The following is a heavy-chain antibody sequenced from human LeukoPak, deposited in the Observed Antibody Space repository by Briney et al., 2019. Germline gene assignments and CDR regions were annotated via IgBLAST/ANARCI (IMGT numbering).Heavy chain of an antibody. Sequence: GESLKISCKGSGYSFTSYWIGWVRQMPGKGLEWMGIIYPGDSDTRYSPSFQGQVTISADESISTAYLQWSSLKASDTAMYYCARRYYGSGSGYYFDYWGQGTLVTVSS. CDR2: IYPGDSDT. V-gene: IGHV5-51*01. J-gene: IGHJ4*02. D-gene: IGHD3-10*01. CDR3: ARRYYGSGSGYYFDY. CDR1: GYSFTSYW.